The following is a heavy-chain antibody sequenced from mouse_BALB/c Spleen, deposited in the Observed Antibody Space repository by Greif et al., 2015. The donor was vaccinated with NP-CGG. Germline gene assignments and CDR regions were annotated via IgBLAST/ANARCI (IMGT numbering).Heavy chain of an antibody. D-gene: IGHD1-2*01. CDR3: ARVFTTASYAMDY. Sequence: VQLQQSGAELMKPGASVKISCKATGYTFSSYWIEWVKQRPGHGLEWIGEILPGSGSTNYNEKFKGKATFTADTSSNTAYMQLSSLTSEDSAVYYCARVFTTASYAMDYWGQGTSVTVSS. CDR2: ILPGSGST. V-gene: IGHV1-9*01. CDR1: GYTFSSYW. J-gene: IGHJ4*01.